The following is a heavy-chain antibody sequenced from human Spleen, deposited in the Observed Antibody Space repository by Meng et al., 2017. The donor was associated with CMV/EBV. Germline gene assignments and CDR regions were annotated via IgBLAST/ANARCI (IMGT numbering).Heavy chain of an antibody. J-gene: IGHJ5*02. CDR1: GGSFSGYY. D-gene: IGHD3-10*01. V-gene: IGHV4-34*01. CDR2: INHSGST. CDR3: ARGITMVRGVLDWFDP. Sequence: QVQIPQWGAGRLEPSETLALTCAVYGGSFSGYYWSWIRQPPGKGLEWIGEINHSGSTNYNPSLKSRVTMSVDTSKNQFSLKLSSVTAADTAVYYCARGITMVRGVLDWFDPWGQGTLVTVSS.